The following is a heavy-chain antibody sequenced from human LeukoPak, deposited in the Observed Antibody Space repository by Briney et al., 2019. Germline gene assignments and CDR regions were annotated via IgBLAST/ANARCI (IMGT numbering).Heavy chain of an antibody. CDR2: IGTAGDT. CDR1: GFTFSSYD. D-gene: IGHD3-22*01. Sequence: PGGSLRLSCAASGFTFSSYDMHWVRQATGKGLEWVSAIGTAGDTYYPGSVKGRFTISRENAKNSLYLQMNSLRAGDTAVHYCARSHSNYYDSSGDWYFDLWGRGTLVTVSS. CDR3: ARSHSNYYDSSGDWYFDL. J-gene: IGHJ2*01. V-gene: IGHV3-13*01.